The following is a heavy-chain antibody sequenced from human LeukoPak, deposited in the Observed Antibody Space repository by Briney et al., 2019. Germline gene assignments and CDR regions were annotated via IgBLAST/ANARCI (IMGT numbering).Heavy chain of an antibody. CDR2: ISYDGINK. CDR1: GFTVSSNS. J-gene: IGHJ4*02. V-gene: IGHV3-30*03. D-gene: IGHD2-15*01. CDR3: ATSRYSNGFYYFDY. Sequence: GGPVRLSCTVSGFTVSSNSMSWVRQAPGKGLEGVADISYDGINKYYADSVKGRFTISGDNSKNTLYLEMNSLRAEDTAVYYCATSRYSNGFYYFDYWGQGTLVSVSS.